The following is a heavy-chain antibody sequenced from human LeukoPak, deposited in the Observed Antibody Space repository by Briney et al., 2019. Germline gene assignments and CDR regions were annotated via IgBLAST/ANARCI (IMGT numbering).Heavy chain of an antibody. Sequence: SETLSLTCTVSGGSISSYYWSWIRQPPGKGLEWIGYIYYSGSTNYNPSLKSRVTISVDTSKNQFSLRLSSVTAADTAVYYCTRRHYDSSGDYFDYWGQGTLVTVSS. CDR3: TRRHYDSSGDYFDY. J-gene: IGHJ4*02. D-gene: IGHD3-22*01. CDR2: IYYSGST. V-gene: IGHV4-59*01. CDR1: GGSISSYY.